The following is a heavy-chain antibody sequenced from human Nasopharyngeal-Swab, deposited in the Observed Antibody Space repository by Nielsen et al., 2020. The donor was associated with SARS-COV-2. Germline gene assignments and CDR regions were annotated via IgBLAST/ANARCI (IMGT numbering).Heavy chain of an antibody. CDR1: GFTFSSYD. D-gene: IGHD3-3*01. CDR2: IGTAGDT. J-gene: IGHJ2*01. CDR3: ARDGWNYDFWSGRPFDL. V-gene: IGHV3-13*01. Sequence: GESLKISCAASGFTFSSYDMHWVRQATGKGLEWVSAIGTAGDTYYPGSVKGRFTISRENAKNSLYLQMNSLRAEDTAVYYCARDGWNYDFWSGRPFDLWGRGTQVTVSS.